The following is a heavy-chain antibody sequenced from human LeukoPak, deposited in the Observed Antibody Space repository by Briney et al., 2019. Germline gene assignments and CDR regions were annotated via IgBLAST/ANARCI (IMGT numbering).Heavy chain of an antibody. J-gene: IGHJ4*02. Sequence: GGSLRLSCAASGFTFSSYWMHWVRQAPGKGLVWVSRINNDGGRTNYADSVKGRFTISRDNAKNTLYLQMNSLRAEDTAVYYCARSFGSGSYSTTYFDYWGQGALVTVSS. CDR3: ARSFGSGSYSTTYFDY. D-gene: IGHD3-10*01. V-gene: IGHV3-74*01. CDR2: INNDGGRT. CDR1: GFTFSSYW.